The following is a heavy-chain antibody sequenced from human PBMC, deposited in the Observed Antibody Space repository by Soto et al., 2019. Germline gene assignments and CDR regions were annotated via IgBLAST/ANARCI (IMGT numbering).Heavy chain of an antibody. CDR3: AHRVLRTVFGLVTTTAIYFDF. CDR2: ISWDADK. Sequence: QITLNESGPTVVRPTETLTLTCRFSGFSLTTSGVGVCWIRQSPGKAPEWLALISWDADKRYSASLKSRLTITKDTSKNHVVLTVSDLDPTDTATYYCAHRVLRTVFGLVTTTAIYFDFWGQGTPVAVSS. D-gene: IGHD3-3*01. V-gene: IGHV2-5*02. J-gene: IGHJ4*02. CDR1: GFSLTTSGVG.